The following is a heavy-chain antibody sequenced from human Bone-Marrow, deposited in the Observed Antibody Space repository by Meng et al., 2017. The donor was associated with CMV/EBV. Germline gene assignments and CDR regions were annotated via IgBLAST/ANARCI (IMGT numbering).Heavy chain of an antibody. CDR1: GGTFSSYA. CDR2: INPSGGST. D-gene: IGHD3-22*01. CDR3: ARDRVMIVQKFSFDY. V-gene: IGHV1-46*01. Sequence: ASVKVSCKASGGTFSSYAISWVRQAPGQGLEWMGIINPSGGSTSYAQKFQGRVTMTRDTSTSTVYMELSSLRSEDTAVYYCARDRVMIVQKFSFDYWGQGTLVTVYS. J-gene: IGHJ4*02.